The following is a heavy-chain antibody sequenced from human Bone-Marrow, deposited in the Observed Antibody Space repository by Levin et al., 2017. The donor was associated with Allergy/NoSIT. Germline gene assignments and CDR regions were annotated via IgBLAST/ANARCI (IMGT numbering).Heavy chain of an antibody. Sequence: RASVKVSCKASGYSFTDYAIHWVRQAPGQRFEWMGWIYPVNGDTKYSQKFQGRVTITTDTSAKTAYMEVHSLTSEDTALYYCATDSSGWSPGGYWGQGTLVTVSP. D-gene: IGHD6-19*01. V-gene: IGHV1-3*01. CDR1: GYSFTDYA. CDR3: ATDSSGWSPGGY. CDR2: IYPVNGDT. J-gene: IGHJ4*02.